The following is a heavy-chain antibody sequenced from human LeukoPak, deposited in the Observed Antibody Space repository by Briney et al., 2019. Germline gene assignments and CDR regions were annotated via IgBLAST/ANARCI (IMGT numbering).Heavy chain of an antibody. CDR2: INSDGSST. V-gene: IGHV3-74*01. CDR1: GFTFSSYW. D-gene: IGHD3-22*01. CDR3: ARDDSSGYYYVPY. Sequence: PGGSLRLSCAASGFTFSSYWMHWVRQAPGKGLVWVSRINSDGSSTSYADSVKGRFTISRDNAKNTLYLQMNSPRAEDTAVYYCARDDSSGYYYVPYWGQGTLVTVPS. J-gene: IGHJ4*02.